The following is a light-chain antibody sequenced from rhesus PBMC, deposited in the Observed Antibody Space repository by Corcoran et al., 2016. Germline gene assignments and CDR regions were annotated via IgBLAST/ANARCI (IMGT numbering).Light chain of an antibody. CDR1: STDVGGYNY. V-gene: IGLV2S7*01. CDR3: CSYTSSSTFI. J-gene: IGLJ1*01. CDR2: DVS. Sequence: QSAPTQPPSVSGSPGQSVTISCTGTSTDVGGYNYVSWYQQHPGNAPKVMIYDVSKRPSGVSNRFSGSKSGNTASLTISGLQAEDEANYYCCSYTSSSTFIFGTGTRLTVL.